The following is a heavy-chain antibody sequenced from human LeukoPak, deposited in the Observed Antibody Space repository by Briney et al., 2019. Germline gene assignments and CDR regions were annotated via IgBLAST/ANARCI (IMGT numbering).Heavy chain of an antibody. CDR3: AKASEHGGIFDY. CDR1: GFTFSNYG. CDR2: ISYDGRSNK. J-gene: IGHJ4*02. Sequence: GRSLRLSCAASGFTFSNYGLHWVRQAPGKGLEWVALISYDGRSNKYYADSVKGRFTISRDNSKNTLYLQMNSLRAEDTAIYYCAKASEHGGIFDYWGQGTLVTVSS. V-gene: IGHV3-30*18. D-gene: IGHD4-23*01.